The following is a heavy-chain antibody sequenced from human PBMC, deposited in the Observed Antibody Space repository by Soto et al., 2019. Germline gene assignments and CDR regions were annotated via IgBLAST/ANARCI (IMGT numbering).Heavy chain of an antibody. V-gene: IGHV6-1*01. J-gene: IGHJ3*02. Sequence: SQTLSLTCAISGGSVSSNSAAWNWIRQSPSRGLEWLGRTYYRSKWYNDYAVSVKSRITINPDTSKNQFSLQLNSVTPEDTAVYYCASTRYSGYGRTDAFDIWGQGTMVTVSS. CDR3: ASTRYSGYGRTDAFDI. D-gene: IGHD5-12*01. CDR1: GGSVSSNSAA. CDR2: TYYRSKWYN.